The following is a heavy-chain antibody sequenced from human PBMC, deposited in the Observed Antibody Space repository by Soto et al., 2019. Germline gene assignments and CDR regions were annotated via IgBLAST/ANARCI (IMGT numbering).Heavy chain of an antibody. Sequence: PSETLSLTCTVSGGSISSGDYYWSWIRQPPGKGLEWIGYIYYSGSTYYNPSLKSRVTISVDTSKNQFSLKLSSVTAADTAVYYCARDLGGAYSAFDYWGQGTLVTVS. CDR1: GGSISSGDYY. V-gene: IGHV4-30-4*02. J-gene: IGHJ4*02. CDR2: IYYSGST. D-gene: IGHD4-4*01. CDR3: ARDLGGAYSAFDY.